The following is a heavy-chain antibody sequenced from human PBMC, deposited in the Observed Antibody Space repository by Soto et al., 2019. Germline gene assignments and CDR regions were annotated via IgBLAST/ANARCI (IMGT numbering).Heavy chain of an antibody. Sequence: ESGGGVVQPGRSLRLSCAASGFTFSSYGMHWVRQAPGKGLEWVAVISYDGSNKYYADSVKGRFTISRDNSKNTLYLQMNSLRAEDTAVYYCAKEPGRDSSGYYYRVIDYWGQGTLVTVSS. V-gene: IGHV3-30*18. J-gene: IGHJ4*02. D-gene: IGHD3-22*01. CDR2: ISYDGSNK. CDR1: GFTFSSYG. CDR3: AKEPGRDSSGYYYRVIDY.